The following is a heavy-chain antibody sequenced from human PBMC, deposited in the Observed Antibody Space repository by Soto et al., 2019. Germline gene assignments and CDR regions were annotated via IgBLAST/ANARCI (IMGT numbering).Heavy chain of an antibody. V-gene: IGHV3-48*02. Sequence: PGGSLRLSCAASGFTFSSYSMNWVRQAPGKGLEWVSYISSSSSTIYYADSVKGRFTISRDNAKNSLYLQMNSLRDEDTAVYYCARARGSEPYYCYGMDVWGQGTTVTVSS. CDR3: ARARGSEPYYCYGMDV. J-gene: IGHJ6*02. CDR1: GFTFSSYS. D-gene: IGHD3-10*01. CDR2: ISSSSSTI.